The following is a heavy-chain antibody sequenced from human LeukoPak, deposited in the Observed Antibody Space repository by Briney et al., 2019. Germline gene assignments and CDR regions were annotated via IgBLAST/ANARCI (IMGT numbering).Heavy chain of an antibody. CDR2: ISYDGSNK. D-gene: IGHD2-21*01. J-gene: IGHJ4*02. Sequence: PGRSLRLSCAASGFTFSSYAMHWVRQAPGKGLEWVAVISYDGSNKYYADSVKGRFTISRDNSKNTLYLQMNSLRAEDTAVYYCAKDTRIAVIVYYFDSWGQGTLVTVSS. V-gene: IGHV3-30-3*01. CDR1: GFTFSSYA. CDR3: AKDTRIAVIVYYFDS.